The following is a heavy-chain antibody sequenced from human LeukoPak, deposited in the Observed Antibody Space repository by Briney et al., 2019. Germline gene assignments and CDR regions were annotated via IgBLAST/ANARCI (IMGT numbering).Heavy chain of an antibody. CDR2: ISAYNGNT. V-gene: IGHV1-18*01. D-gene: IGHD1-26*01. CDR1: GYTFTSYG. Sequence: GASVKVSCKASGYTFTSYGISWVRQAPGQGLEWMGWISAYNGNTNYAQKLQGRVTMTTDTSTSTAYMELRSLRSDDTAVYYCARAPRYFSGSYLTFDYWGQGTLVTVSS. CDR3: ARAPRYFSGSYLTFDY. J-gene: IGHJ4*02.